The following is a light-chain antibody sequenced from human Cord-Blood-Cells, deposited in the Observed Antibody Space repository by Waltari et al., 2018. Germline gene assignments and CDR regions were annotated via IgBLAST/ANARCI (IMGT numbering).Light chain of an antibody. CDR2: KDS. J-gene: IGLJ2*01. V-gene: IGLV3-27*01. CDR1: VLAKKY. CDR3: YSAADNNQNVV. Sequence: SYELTQPSSVSVSPGQTARITCSGDVLAKKYARWFQQKPGQAPVLVIYKDSERPSGIPERFSGSSSGTTVTLTISGAQVEDEADYYCYSAADNNQNVVFDGGTKLTVL.